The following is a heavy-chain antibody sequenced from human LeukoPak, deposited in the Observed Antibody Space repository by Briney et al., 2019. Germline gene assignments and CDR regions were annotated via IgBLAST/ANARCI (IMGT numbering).Heavy chain of an antibody. CDR2: IYTSGST. CDR3: AREVRGSSRTFDY. V-gene: IGHV4-61*02. D-gene: IGHD1-26*01. CDR1: GGSISSGSYY. Sequence: SQTLSLTCTVSGGSISSGSYYWSWIRQPAGKGLEWIGRIYTSGSTNYNPSLKSRVTMSVDTSKNQFSLKLSSVTAADTAVYYCAREVRGSSRTFDYWGQGTLVTVSS. J-gene: IGHJ4*02.